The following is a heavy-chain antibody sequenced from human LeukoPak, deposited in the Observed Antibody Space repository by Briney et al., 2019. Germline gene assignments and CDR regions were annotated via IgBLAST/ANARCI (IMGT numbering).Heavy chain of an antibody. CDR3: ARTLWDKSDGYDYFFDY. Sequence: GGSLRLSCAASGFSFSDYAMHWVRQAPGKGLEWLAVISFDGNDKYYAGSMKGRFALSRDNSKNTLDLQMNSLIPEDTAVYYCARTLWDKSDGYDYFFDYWGQGSLVIVSS. D-gene: IGHD5-12*01. V-gene: IGHV3-30*09. CDR1: GFSFSDYA. J-gene: IGHJ4*02. CDR2: ISFDGNDK.